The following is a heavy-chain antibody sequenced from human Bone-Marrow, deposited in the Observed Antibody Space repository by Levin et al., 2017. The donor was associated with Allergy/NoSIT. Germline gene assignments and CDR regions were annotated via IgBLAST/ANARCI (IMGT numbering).Heavy chain of an antibody. J-gene: IGHJ4*02. CDR2: MSSGGGSI. D-gene: IGHD5-12*01. CDR1: GFNFIDYH. Sequence: GESLKISCAASGFNFIDYHMAWIRQAPGKGLEWVSYMSSGGGSIYYADSVKGRFTISRDNAKNSLFLQMNSLRVDDTALYYCARDGMMATTRGFDFWGRGTVVTVSS. CDR3: ARDGMMATTRGFDF. V-gene: IGHV3-11*01.